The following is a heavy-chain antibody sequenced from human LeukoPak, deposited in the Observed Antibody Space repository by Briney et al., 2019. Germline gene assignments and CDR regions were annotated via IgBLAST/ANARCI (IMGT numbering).Heavy chain of an antibody. V-gene: IGHV1-2*02. CDR3: ARARKTRNIYGDYVFLFDY. CDR1: GYTFSDHH. Sequence: ASVKVSCKASGYTFSDHHMHWVRQAPGQGLELMGWINPNSGDTKYPQKFRGRVTMTRDTSISTAYMDLSRLRSDDTALYYCARARKTRNIYGDYVFLFDYWGQGTLVTVSS. D-gene: IGHD4-17*01. J-gene: IGHJ4*02. CDR2: INPNSGDT.